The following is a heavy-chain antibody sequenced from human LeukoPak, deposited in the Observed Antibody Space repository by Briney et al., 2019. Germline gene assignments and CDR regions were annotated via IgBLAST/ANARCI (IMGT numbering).Heavy chain of an antibody. D-gene: IGHD4-17*01. CDR3: ARVSLNGDYGMDV. Sequence: GWISAYNGNTNYAQKLQGRVTMTTDTSTSTAYMELRSLRSDDTAVYYCARVSLNGDYGMDVWGQGTTVTVSS. J-gene: IGHJ6*02. CDR2: ISAYNGNT. V-gene: IGHV1-18*01.